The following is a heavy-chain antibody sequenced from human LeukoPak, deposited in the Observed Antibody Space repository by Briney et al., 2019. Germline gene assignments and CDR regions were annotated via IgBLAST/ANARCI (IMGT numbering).Heavy chain of an antibody. D-gene: IGHD3-3*01. J-gene: IGHJ6*02. CDR2: IKQDGSEK. CDR1: GFTFSSYW. Sequence: GGSLRLSCAASGFTFSSYWMSWVRQAPGKGLEWVANIKQDGSEKYYVDSVKGRFTISRDNAKNSLYLQMNSLRAEDTALYYCAKNVLRFLEWLLSPPYGMDVWGQGTTVTVSS. V-gene: IGHV3-7*05. CDR3: AKNVLRFLEWLLSPPYGMDV.